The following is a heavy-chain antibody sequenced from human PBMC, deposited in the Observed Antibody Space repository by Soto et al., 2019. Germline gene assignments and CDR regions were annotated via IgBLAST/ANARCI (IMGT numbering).Heavy chain of an antibody. Sequence: DVYLLESGGTLVQPGGSLRLSCAASGFDFSSYAMTWVRQAPGKGLEWVSGITYTGDTTYYADSVKGRFTISRDNYRNTLYLQINSLRADDTAMYFCAKDWPGTSSVTSDYWGQGTVVTVSS. J-gene: IGHJ4*02. CDR1: GFDFSSYA. CDR2: ITYTGDTT. D-gene: IGHD4-17*01. V-gene: IGHV3-23*01. CDR3: AKDWPGTSSVTSDY.